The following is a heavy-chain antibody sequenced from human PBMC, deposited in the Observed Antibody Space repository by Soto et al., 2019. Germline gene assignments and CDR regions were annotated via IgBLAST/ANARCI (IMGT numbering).Heavy chain of an antibody. CDR1: GYTFTSYG. CDR2: ISTYNGNT. CDR3: ARAVQYDILTGYYADYYYYGMAV. J-gene: IGHJ6*02. V-gene: IGHV1-18*01. D-gene: IGHD3-9*01. Sequence: QVQLVQSGAEVKKPGASVKVSCKASGYTFTSYGISWVRQAPGQGLEWMGWISTYNGNTNYAQKLQGRVTMTTDTYTGTAYMELRSLGSDDTAVYYCARAVQYDILTGYYADYYYYGMAVWGQGTTVTVSS.